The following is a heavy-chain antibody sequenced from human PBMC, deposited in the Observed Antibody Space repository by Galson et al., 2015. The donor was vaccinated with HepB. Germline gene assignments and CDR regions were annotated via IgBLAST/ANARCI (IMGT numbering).Heavy chain of an antibody. J-gene: IGHJ1*01. CDR2: ISSSSNYI. CDR1: GFTFSNYN. Sequence: SLRLSCAASGFTFSNYNMNWVRQAPGKGLEWVSSISSSSNYIYYADSVKGRFTISRDNAKNSVHLQMNSLRVEDTAVYYCARERPPAIAAAASFQHWGQGTLVTVSS. CDR3: ARERPPAIAAAASFQH. D-gene: IGHD6-25*01. V-gene: IGHV3-21*01.